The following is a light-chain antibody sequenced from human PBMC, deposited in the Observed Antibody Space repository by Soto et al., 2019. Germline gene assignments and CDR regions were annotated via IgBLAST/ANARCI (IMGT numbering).Light chain of an antibody. J-gene: IGLJ3*02. CDR2: EVS. Sequence: SVLTQPASVSGSPGQSITISCTGTSSDVGGYNYVSWFQQHPGKAPKLKIYEVSNRPSGVSNRFSGSKSGYTASLTISELQAEDEADYYCTSSTSSSTWVFGGGTKLTVL. V-gene: IGLV2-14*03. CDR1: SSDVGGYNY. CDR3: TSSTSSSTWV.